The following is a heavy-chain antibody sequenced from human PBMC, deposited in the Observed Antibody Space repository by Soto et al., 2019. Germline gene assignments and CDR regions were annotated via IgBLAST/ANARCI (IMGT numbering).Heavy chain of an antibody. J-gene: IGHJ2*01. CDR3: ARGHCTGCSNWGCSFLYNHEMAV. Sequence: ASVKVSCKASGYSFTDYHIHWVRQAPGQGLEWLGRINPKRGGTSTAQKFQVWVTMTRARPRSKVYMELTRLRADDTSVYLCARGHCTGCSNWGCSFLYNHEMAVWGR. CDR1: GYSFTDYH. D-gene: IGHD2-8*02. CDR2: INPKRGGT. V-gene: IGHV1-2*04.